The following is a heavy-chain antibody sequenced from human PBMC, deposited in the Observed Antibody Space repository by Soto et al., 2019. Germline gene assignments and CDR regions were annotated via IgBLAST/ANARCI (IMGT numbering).Heavy chain of an antibody. D-gene: IGHD3-22*01. Sequence: EVQLVESGGALVQPGGSLRLSCAASGFTVSSPYMSWVRQAPGKGLEWVSLIYSGGNTYYADSVKGRFTISRDNSKNTLYLQMNSLRAEDTAVYYCAREDYDRSGVFDYWGQGTLVTVSS. V-gene: IGHV3-66*01. J-gene: IGHJ4*02. CDR3: AREDYDRSGVFDY. CDR1: GFTVSSPY. CDR2: IYSGGNT.